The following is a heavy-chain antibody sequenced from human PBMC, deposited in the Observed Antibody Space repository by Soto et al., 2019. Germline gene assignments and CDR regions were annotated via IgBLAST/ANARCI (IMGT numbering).Heavy chain of an antibody. J-gene: IGHJ4*02. CDR1: GFSLTTSGVG. CDR3: AHRXXRXXXXXXTTTAIYFDF. D-gene: IGHD3-3*01. V-gene: IGHV2-5*02. CDR2: IYWDDDK. Sequence: QITLNESGPTVVKPAAPLTLTCTFSGFSLTTSGVGVGWIRQSPGKAPEWLALIYWDDDKRYSASLKSRLTITKDSSKIQVVLTMASVDPADTATYYCAHRXXRXXXXXXTTTAIYFDFWGQATPVVVSS.